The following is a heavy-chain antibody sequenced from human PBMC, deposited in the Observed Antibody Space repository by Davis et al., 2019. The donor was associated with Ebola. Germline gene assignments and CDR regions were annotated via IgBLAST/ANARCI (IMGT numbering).Heavy chain of an antibody. CDR2: IRSKANSYAT. CDR3: ARGRRYSYGYWGY. V-gene: IGHV3-73*01. D-gene: IGHD5-18*01. J-gene: IGHJ4*02. CDR1: GFTFSGSA. Sequence: GGSLRLSCAASGFTFSGSAMHWVRQASGKGLEWVGRIRSKANSYATAYAASVKGRFTISRDDSKNTAYLQMNSLRAEDTAVYYCARGRRYSYGYWGYWGQGTLVTVSS.